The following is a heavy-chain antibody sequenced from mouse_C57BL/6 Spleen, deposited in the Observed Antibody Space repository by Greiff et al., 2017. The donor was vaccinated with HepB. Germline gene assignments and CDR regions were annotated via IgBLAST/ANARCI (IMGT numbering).Heavy chain of an antibody. CDR1: GYTFTDYE. Sequence: QVQLKQSGAELVRPGASVTLSCKASGYTFTDYEMHWVKQTPVHGLEWIGAIDPETGGTAYNQKFKGKAILTADKSSSTAYMELRSLTSEDSAVYYYTRSDYYGSSFHWYFDVWGTGTTVTVSS. CDR2: IDPETGGT. CDR3: TRSDYYGSSFHWYFDV. D-gene: IGHD1-1*01. J-gene: IGHJ1*03. V-gene: IGHV1-15*01.